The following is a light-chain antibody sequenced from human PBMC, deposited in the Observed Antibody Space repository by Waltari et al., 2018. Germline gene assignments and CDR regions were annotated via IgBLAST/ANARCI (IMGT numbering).Light chain of an antibody. V-gene: IGLV3-21*04. Sequence: SYVLSPPPSASVARGTTAGSTCGVNNIGGQRVHWYQQKPGQAPVLVIYFDTDRPSGMPERLSVSKSGNTSALTTSRGEAGDEGDYYYQVWDGSSEHVVFGGGTKLTVL. CDR1: NIGGQR. CDR2: FDT. J-gene: IGLJ2*01. CDR3: QVWDGSSEHVV.